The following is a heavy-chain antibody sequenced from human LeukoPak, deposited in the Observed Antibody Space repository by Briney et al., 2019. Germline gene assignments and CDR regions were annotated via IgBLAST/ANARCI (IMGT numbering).Heavy chain of an antibody. CDR1: GGTFSSYS. CDR2: IIPIFGTA. CDR3: ARGRTMAESMDV. V-gene: IGHV1-69*05. Sequence: ASVKVSCKASGGTFSSYSISWVRQAPGQGLEWMGGIIPIFGTANYAQKFQGRVTITTDESTSTAYMELSSLRSEDTAVYYCARGRTMAESMDVWGKGTTVTVSS. D-gene: IGHD4/OR15-4a*01. J-gene: IGHJ6*03.